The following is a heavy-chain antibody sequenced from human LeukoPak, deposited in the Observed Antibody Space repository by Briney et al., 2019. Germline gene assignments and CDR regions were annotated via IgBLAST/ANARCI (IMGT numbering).Heavy chain of an antibody. V-gene: IGHV4-39*01. CDR3: ARHSRSAYSGYENAFDI. J-gene: IGHJ3*02. Sequence: SETLSLTCTVSGDSISSSSYYWDWIRQPPGKGLEWIGNVYYSTNTYYNPSLKSRVTISVDTSKNQFSLKLSSVTAADTAIYYCARHSRSAYSGYENAFDIWGQGTVVIVSS. CDR2: VYYSTNT. D-gene: IGHD5-12*01. CDR1: GDSISSSSYY.